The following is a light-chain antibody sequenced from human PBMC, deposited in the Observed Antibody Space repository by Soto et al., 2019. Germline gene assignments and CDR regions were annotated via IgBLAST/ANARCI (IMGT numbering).Light chain of an antibody. CDR1: HTVSRH. CDR2: DIS. Sequence: EIVLPQSPATVSLSPGERATLTCRTSHTVSRHLAWYQQKPGQAPRLLIYDISNRDTGIPARFSGSGSGTDFALTITSLEPEDSAVYYCQQRSRWPRNTFGQGTKLEIK. CDR3: QQRSRWPRNT. J-gene: IGKJ2*01. V-gene: IGKV3-11*01.